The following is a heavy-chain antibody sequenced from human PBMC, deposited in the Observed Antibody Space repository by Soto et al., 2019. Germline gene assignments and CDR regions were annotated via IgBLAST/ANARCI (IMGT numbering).Heavy chain of an antibody. V-gene: IGHV3-33*01. J-gene: IGHJ6*02. CDR1: GFTFSSYG. D-gene: IGHD4-17*01. CDR2: IWYDGSNK. CDR3: AREGGDYGDYVRRYYYGMDV. Sequence: QVQLVESGGGVVQPGRSLRLSCAASGFTFSSYGMHWVRQAPGKGLEWVAVIWYDGSNKYYADSVKGRFTISRDNSRNTLYLQMNSLRAEDTAVYYCAREGGDYGDYVRRYYYGMDVWGQGTTVTVSS.